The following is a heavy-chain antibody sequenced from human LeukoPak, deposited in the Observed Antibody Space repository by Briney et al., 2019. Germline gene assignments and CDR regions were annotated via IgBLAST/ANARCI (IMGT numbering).Heavy chain of an antibody. J-gene: IGHJ4*02. D-gene: IGHD3-10*01. CDR2: ISGCGDST. CDR1: GFTFSSYA. V-gene: IGHV3-23*01. CDR3: AKDYYVSGSYRHFDY. Sequence: GGSLRLSCAAAGFTFSSYAMSWVRQAPGKGLEWVSGISGCGDSTYYADSVKGRFTISRDNSKNTLYLQMNSLRAEDTAVYYCAKDYYVSGSYRHFDYWGQGTLVTVSS.